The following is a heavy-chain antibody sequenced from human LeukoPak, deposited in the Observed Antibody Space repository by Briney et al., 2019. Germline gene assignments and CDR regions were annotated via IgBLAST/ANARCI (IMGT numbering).Heavy chain of an antibody. D-gene: IGHD2-2*02. CDR2: MNPNSGNT. Sequence: ASVKVSCKASGYTFTSYDINWVRQATGQGLEWMGWMNPNSGNTGYAQKFRGRVTMTRNTSISTAYMELSSLRSEDTAVYYCAVAAAIGSYYYYGMDVWGQGTTVTVSS. CDR3: AVAAAIGSYYYYGMDV. V-gene: IGHV1-8*01. CDR1: GYTFTSYD. J-gene: IGHJ6*02.